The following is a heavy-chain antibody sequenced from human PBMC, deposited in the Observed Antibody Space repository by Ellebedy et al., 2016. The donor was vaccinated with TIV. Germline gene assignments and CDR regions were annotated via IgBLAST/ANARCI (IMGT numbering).Heavy chain of an antibody. J-gene: IGHJ6*02. V-gene: IGHV3-23*01. CDR2: INANGVSI. D-gene: IGHD1-26*01. Sequence: PGGSLRLSCAASGFTFSSYAMSWVRQAPGQGLEWVSGINANGVSIAYADSVKGRFTISRDDSRSTLYLQMNSLRAEDPAVYYCAKDMVLGDGKWEIDVWGQGTTVTVSS. CDR1: GFTFSSYA. CDR3: AKDMVLGDGKWEIDV.